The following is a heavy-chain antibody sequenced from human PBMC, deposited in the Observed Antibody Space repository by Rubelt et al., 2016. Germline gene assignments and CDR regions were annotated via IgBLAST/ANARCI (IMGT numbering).Heavy chain of an antibody. D-gene: IGHD3-3*01. Sequence: QLQLQESGPGLVKPSETLSLTCTVSGGSISSNYYWGWIRQPPGKGLEWIGEINHSGSTNYNPSLKSRVSISVDTSKNQFSLKLSAVTAADTAGYYCATGTIFGVVKDAFDIWGQGTMVTVSA. CDR1: GGSISSNYY. J-gene: IGHJ3*02. CDR3: ATGTIFGVVKDAFDI. CDR2: INHSGST. V-gene: IGHV4-39*07.